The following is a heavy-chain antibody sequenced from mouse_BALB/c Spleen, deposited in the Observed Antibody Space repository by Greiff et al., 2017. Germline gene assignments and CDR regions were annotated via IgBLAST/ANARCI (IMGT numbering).Heavy chain of an antibody. V-gene: IGHV5-6*02. CDR2: ISSGGSYT. CDR3: ARRTGTGRGYFDY. Sequence: EVKLMESGGDLVKPGGSLKLSCAASGFTFSSYGMSWVRQTPDKRLEWVATISSGGSYTYYPDSVKGRFTISRDNAKNTLYLQMSSLKSEDTAMYYCARRTGTGRGYFDYWGQGTTLTVSS. J-gene: IGHJ2*01. CDR1: GFTFSSYG. D-gene: IGHD4-1*01.